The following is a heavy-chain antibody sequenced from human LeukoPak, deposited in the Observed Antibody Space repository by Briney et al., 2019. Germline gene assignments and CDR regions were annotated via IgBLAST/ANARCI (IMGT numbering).Heavy chain of an antibody. CDR2: INAGNGNT. V-gene: IGHV1-3*01. CDR3: ARGPSRPWFDP. CDR1: GYTFISYV. Sequence: ASMKVSCKASGYTFISYVMHWVRQAPGQRLEWMGWINAGNGNTKYSQKFQGRVTITRDTSASTAYMALSSLRSEDTAVYYCARGPSRPWFDPWGQGTLVTVSS. J-gene: IGHJ5*02.